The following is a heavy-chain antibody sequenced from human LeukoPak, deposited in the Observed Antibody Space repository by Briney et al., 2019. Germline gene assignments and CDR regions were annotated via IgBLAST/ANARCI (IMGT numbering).Heavy chain of an antibody. CDR3: AKVIKGSERITMDRGLIIKTAGLYYMDV. CDR1: GFTFSSYA. D-gene: IGHD3-10*01. Sequence: PGGSLRLSCAASGFTFSSYAISWVRQTPGKGLEWVSGISGSGGSTYYADSVKGRFTISRDNSKNTLYLQMNSLRAEDTAVYYCAKVIKGSERITMDRGLIIKTAGLYYMDVWGKGTTVTVSS. CDR2: ISGSGGST. V-gene: IGHV3-23*01. J-gene: IGHJ6*03.